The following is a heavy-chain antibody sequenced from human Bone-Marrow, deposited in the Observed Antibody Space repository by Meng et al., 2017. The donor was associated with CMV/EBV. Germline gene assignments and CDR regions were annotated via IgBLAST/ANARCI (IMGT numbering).Heavy chain of an antibody. Sequence: GESLKISCAASGFTFSSYSMNWVRQAPGKGLEWVSSISSSSSYIYYADSVKGRFTISRDNAKNSLYLQMNSLTSEDTAVYSCARGAGGVDITRAEPFDSWGQGTLVTVSS. CDR3: ARGAGGVDITRAEPFDS. V-gene: IGHV3-21*04. CDR2: ISSSSSYI. J-gene: IGHJ4*02. D-gene: IGHD3-3*01. CDR1: GFTFSSYS.